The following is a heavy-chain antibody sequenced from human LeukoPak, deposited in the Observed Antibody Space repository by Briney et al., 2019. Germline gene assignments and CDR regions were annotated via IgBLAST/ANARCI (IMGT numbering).Heavy chain of an antibody. CDR3: TSLGRGDY. CDR2: ISYDGSNK. J-gene: IGHJ4*02. Sequence: GGSLRLSCAASGFTFSSYGMHWVRQAPGKGLEWVAVISYDGSNKYYADSVKGRFTISRDNSKNTLYLQMNRLRAEDTAVYYCTSLGRGDYWGQGTLVTVSS. CDR1: GFTFSSYG. D-gene: IGHD3-10*01. V-gene: IGHV3-30*03.